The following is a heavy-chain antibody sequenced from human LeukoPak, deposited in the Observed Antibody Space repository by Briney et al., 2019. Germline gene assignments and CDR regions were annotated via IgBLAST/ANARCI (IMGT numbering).Heavy chain of an antibody. Sequence: ASVKVSCKASGYTFTGYYMHWVRQAPGQGLEWMGWINPNSGGTNYAQKFQGRVTMTRDTSISTAYMELSRLRSDDTAVYYCAREDHRQWLVAMYYYGMDVWGQGTTVTVSS. D-gene: IGHD6-19*01. J-gene: IGHJ6*02. CDR3: AREDHRQWLVAMYYYGMDV. CDR1: GYTFTGYY. V-gene: IGHV1-2*02. CDR2: INPNSGGT.